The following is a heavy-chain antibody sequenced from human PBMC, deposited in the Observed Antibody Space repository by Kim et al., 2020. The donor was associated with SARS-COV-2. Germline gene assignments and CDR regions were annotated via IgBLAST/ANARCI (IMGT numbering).Heavy chain of an antibody. CDR2: INPNSGGT. CDR3: ATEGGSAGAGQPYFDF. CDR1: GYTFTGYY. J-gene: IGHJ4*02. V-gene: IGHV1-2*04. Sequence: ASVKVSCKASGYTFTGYYMHWVRQAPGQGLEWMGWINPNSGGTNYAQHFQGWVTMTRDTSINTAYMELNRLRSDDTAVYYCATEGGSAGAGQPYFDFWGQGTLITVSS. D-gene: IGHD6-19*01.